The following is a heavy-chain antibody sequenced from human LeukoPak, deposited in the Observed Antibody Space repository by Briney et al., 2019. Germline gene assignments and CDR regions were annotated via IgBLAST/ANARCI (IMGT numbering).Heavy chain of an antibody. J-gene: IGHJ4*02. D-gene: IGHD6-25*01. CDR2: INPNGGST. Sequence: ASVKVSCKASGYTFITYYMHWVRQAPGQGLEWMGIINPNGGSTSYAQKFQGRVTMTRDMSTSTVYMGLSSLRSEDTAVYYCTRGARRSASGDYFDYWGQGTLVTVSS. V-gene: IGHV1-46*01. CDR1: GYTFITYY. CDR3: TRGARRSASGDYFDY.